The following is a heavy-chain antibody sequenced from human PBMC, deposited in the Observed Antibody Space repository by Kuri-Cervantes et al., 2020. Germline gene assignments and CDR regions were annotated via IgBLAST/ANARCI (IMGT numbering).Heavy chain of an antibody. Sequence: SETLSLTCTVSGGSISSSSYYWGWIRQPPGKGLEWIGEMHHSGSAKYDPSLKSRVTISMDTSKNQFSLKLTSVTAADTAVYYCARGQFDILTGYYLKYWGQGTLVTVSS. D-gene: IGHD3-9*01. CDR2: MHHSGSA. V-gene: IGHV4-39*07. CDR1: GGSISSSSYY. CDR3: ARGQFDILTGYYLKY. J-gene: IGHJ4*02.